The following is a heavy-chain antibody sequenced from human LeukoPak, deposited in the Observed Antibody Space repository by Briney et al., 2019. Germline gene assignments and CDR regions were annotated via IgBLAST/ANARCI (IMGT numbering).Heavy chain of an antibody. CDR3: AKGPRDNGGYYVSGWFDP. J-gene: IGHJ5*02. D-gene: IGHD3-22*01. V-gene: IGHV3-23*01. CDR2: INGGGGST. Sequence: GGSLRLSCAASGFTFSSYAMSWVRQAPGKGLEWVSAINGGGGSTYYADSVKGRFTISRDNSKNTLYLQMNSLRAEDMAVYDWAKGPRDNGGYYVSGWFDPWGQGTLVTVSS. CDR1: GFTFSSYA.